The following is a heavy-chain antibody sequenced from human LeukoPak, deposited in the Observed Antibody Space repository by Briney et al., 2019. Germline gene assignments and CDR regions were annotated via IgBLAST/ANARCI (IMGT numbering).Heavy chain of an antibody. V-gene: IGHV3-23*01. Sequence: GGSLRLSCAASGFTFSTFAMIWVHQPPGKGLEWVSSIFPSGGEIHYADSVRGRFTISRDNSKSTLSLQMNSLRAEDTAIYYCATYRQVLLPFESWGQGTLVTVSS. CDR2: IFPSGGEI. CDR3: ATYRQVLLPFES. J-gene: IGHJ4*02. D-gene: IGHD2-8*02. CDR1: GFTFSTFA.